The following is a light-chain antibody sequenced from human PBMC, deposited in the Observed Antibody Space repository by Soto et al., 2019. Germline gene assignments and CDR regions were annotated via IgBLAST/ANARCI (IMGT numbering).Light chain of an antibody. V-gene: IGKV3-20*01. Sequence: QSPGTLSLSPGERATLSCRASQTISSNYLAWYQQKPGQAPRLLIYGASGRATGIPDRFSGSGSGTDFTLTISGLEPEDFAVYFCQHYGSSPPVTFGQGTRLEIK. CDR2: GAS. J-gene: IGKJ5*01. CDR3: QHYGSSPPVT. CDR1: QTISSNY.